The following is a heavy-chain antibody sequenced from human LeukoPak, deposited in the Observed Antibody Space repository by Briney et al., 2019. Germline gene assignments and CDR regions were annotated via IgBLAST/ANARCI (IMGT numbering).Heavy chain of an antibody. D-gene: IGHD3-9*01. CDR2: IYHSGRT. V-gene: IGHV4-38-2*02. CDR1: GYSISSGYY. J-gene: IGHJ4*02. Sequence: SETLSLTCTVSGYSISSGYYWGWIRQPPGKGLEWIGSIYHSGRTYYNSSLKSRVTISVDTSKNQFSLKVTSVTAADTAVYYCASAYYDILGGHFDYWGQGTLVTVSS. CDR3: ASAYYDILGGHFDY.